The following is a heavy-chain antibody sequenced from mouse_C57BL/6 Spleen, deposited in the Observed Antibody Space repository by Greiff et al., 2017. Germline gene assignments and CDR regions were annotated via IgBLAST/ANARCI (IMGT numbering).Heavy chain of an antibody. V-gene: IGHV1-72*01. CDR1: GYTFTSYW. J-gene: IGHJ4*01. CDR2: IDPNSGGT. Sequence: QVQLQQPGAELVKPGASVKLSCKASGYTFTSYWMHWVKQRPGRGLEWIGRIDPNSGGTKYNEKFKSKATLTVDKPSSTAYMQLIRLTSEASAVYYCARPSGSSYLYAMDYWGQGTSVTVSS. CDR3: ARPSGSSYLYAMDY. D-gene: IGHD1-1*01.